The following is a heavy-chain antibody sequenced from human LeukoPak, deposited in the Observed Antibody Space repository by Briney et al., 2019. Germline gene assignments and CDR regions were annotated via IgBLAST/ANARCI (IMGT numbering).Heavy chain of an antibody. Sequence: GGSLRLSCAASGFTFSSYEMNWVRQAPGKGLEWVPYISSSGSTIYYADSVKGRFTISRDNAKNSLYLQMNSLRAEDTAVYYCARSYYDSSGLVWGQGTLVTVSS. D-gene: IGHD3-22*01. CDR2: ISSSGSTI. J-gene: IGHJ4*02. CDR3: ARSYYDSSGLV. CDR1: GFTFSSYE. V-gene: IGHV3-48*03.